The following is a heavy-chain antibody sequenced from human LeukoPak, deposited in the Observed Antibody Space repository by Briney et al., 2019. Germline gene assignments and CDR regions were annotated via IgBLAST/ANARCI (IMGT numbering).Heavy chain of an antibody. CDR2: ISSNGGST. V-gene: IGHV3-64*01. CDR3: ARSLERLRPFDY. D-gene: IGHD1-1*01. Sequence: GGSLRLSCAASGFTFSSYAMHWVRQAPGKGLEYVSAISSNGGSTDYANSVKGRFTISRDNSKNTLYLQMGSLRAEDLGVYFCARSLERLRPFDYWGQGTLVTVSS. CDR1: GFTFSSYA. J-gene: IGHJ4*02.